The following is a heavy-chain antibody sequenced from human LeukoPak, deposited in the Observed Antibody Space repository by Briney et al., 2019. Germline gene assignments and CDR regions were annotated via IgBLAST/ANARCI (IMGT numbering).Heavy chain of an antibody. Sequence: GGSLRLSCAASGFTFSSYWMSWVRQAPGKGLEWVANIKQDGSEKYYVDSVKGRFTISRDNAKNSLYLQMNSLRAEDTAVYYCARDLPSYGSGEDYFDYWGQGTLATVSS. V-gene: IGHV3-7*01. CDR1: GFTFSSYW. J-gene: IGHJ4*02. D-gene: IGHD3-10*01. CDR3: ARDLPSYGSGEDYFDY. CDR2: IKQDGSEK.